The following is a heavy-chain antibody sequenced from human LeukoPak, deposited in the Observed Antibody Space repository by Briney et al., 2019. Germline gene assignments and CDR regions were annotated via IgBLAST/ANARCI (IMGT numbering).Heavy chain of an antibody. CDR2: IIPILGIA. Sequence: ASVKVSCKASGGTFSSYAISWVRQAPGQGLEWMGRIIPILGIANYAQKFQGRVTITADKSTSTAYMELSSLRSEDTAVYYCARGYYDSSEGYFQHWGQGTLVTVSS. D-gene: IGHD3-22*01. J-gene: IGHJ1*01. CDR3: ARGYYDSSEGYFQH. CDR1: GGTFSSYA. V-gene: IGHV1-69*04.